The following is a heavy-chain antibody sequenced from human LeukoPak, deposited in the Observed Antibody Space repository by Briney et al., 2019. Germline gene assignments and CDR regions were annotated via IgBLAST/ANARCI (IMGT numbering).Heavy chain of an antibody. CDR3: ARNRDGYSDY. D-gene: IGHD5-24*01. CDR2: LWSDGSAK. Sequence: QSGGSLRLSCAASGFSLTYYVMVWVRQAPGKGLEWVAVLWSDGSAKYYADFVRGRFAVSRDKSNNTLYLEMNGLRAEDTAAYYCARNRDGYSDYWGQGTQVSVSS. CDR1: GFSLTYYV. V-gene: IGHV3-33*01. J-gene: IGHJ4*03.